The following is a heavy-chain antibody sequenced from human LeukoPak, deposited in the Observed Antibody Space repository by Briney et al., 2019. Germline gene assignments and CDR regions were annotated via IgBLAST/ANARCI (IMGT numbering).Heavy chain of an antibody. CDR2: ISSSGSTI. D-gene: IGHD3-22*01. CDR1: GFTFRSYE. Sequence: GGSLRLSCAASGFTFRSYEMNWVRQAPGKGLEWVSYISSSGSTIYYADSVKGRFTISRDNAKNSLYLQMNSLRAEDTAVYYCARVAGGVSRGYVYYFDYWGQGTLVTVSS. J-gene: IGHJ4*02. V-gene: IGHV3-48*03. CDR3: ARVAGGVSRGYVYYFDY.